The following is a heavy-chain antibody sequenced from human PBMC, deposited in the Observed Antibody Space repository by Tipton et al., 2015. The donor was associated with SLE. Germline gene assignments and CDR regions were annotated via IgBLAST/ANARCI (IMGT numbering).Heavy chain of an antibody. D-gene: IGHD1-26*01. Sequence: SLRLSCSASGFTFNSYAMSWVRQAPGKGLEWVSGFSGIGTTYYADSVKGRFTISRDNSKNTLYLQMDNLKADDTAVYYCAKDPMGPTGYWGQGTLVTVSS. CDR2: FSGIGTT. V-gene: IGHV3-23*01. CDR1: GFTFNSYA. CDR3: AKDPMGPTGY. J-gene: IGHJ4*02.